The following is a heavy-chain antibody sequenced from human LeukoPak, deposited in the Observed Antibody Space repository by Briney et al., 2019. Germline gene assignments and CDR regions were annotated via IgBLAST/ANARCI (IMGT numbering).Heavy chain of an antibody. D-gene: IGHD3-10*01. CDR1: GFTLGTYI. CDR2: VASDGSQT. Sequence: GKSLRLSRGASGFTLGTYIMHWVRQAPGKGLQWVAAVASDGSQTFYIESVRGRFTISRDNSKNTLYLQMNTLRAEDTAVYFCARERQDTIVHSGAFDIWGQGTMVTVSS. J-gene: IGHJ3*02. V-gene: IGHV3-30-3*01. CDR3: ARERQDTIVHSGAFDI.